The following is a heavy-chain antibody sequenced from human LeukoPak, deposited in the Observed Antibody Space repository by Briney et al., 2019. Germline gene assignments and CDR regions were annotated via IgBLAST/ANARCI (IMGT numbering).Heavy chain of an antibody. CDR3: ARHHGSGIYSLYIDY. CDR2: IYYSGST. J-gene: IGHJ4*02. D-gene: IGHD3-10*01. Sequence: KPSETLSLTCTVPGDSISDYHWSWLRKTPGQGQERIGHIYYSGSTNYNPSLKSRVTISVDKSKNQFSLKLRSVTAADTAVYYCARHHGSGIYSLYIDYWGQGTLVTVSS. CDR1: GDSISDYH. V-gene: IGHV4-59*08.